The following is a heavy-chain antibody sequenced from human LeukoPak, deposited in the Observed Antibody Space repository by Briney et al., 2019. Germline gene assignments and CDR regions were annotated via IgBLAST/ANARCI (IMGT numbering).Heavy chain of an antibody. J-gene: IGHJ4*02. D-gene: IGHD6-6*01. CDR2: IRYDGSNK. CDR1: GFTFSSYG. Sequence: GGSLRLSCAASGFTFSSYGMHWVRQAPGKGLEWVAFIRYDGSNKYYADSVKGRFTISRDNSKNTLYLQMNSLRAEDTAVYYCARGVAARTRFDYWGQGTLVTVSS. V-gene: IGHV3-30*02. CDR3: ARGVAARTRFDY.